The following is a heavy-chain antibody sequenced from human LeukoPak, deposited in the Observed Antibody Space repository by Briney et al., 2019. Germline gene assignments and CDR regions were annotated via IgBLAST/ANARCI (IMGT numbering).Heavy chain of an antibody. V-gene: IGHV3-21*01. D-gene: IGHD6-19*01. J-gene: IGHJ6*02. Sequence: GGSLRLSCAASGFTFSTYSMNWVRQAPGKGVEGVSSISSSSYDEYYADSVKGRFTISRENAKNSLLLQVNSLRAEDTAVYYCARGLTGSGWTTSNYYYYGMDVWGQGTTVTVSS. CDR2: ISSSSYDE. CDR3: ARGLTGSGWTTSNYYYYGMDV. CDR1: GFTFSTYS.